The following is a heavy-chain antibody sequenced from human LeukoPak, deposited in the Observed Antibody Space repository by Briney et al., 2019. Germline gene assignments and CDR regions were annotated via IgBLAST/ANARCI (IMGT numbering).Heavy chain of an antibody. D-gene: IGHD4-17*01. Sequence: GGSLRLSCAASGFTFSSYAMHWVRQAPGKGLEWVAVISYDGSNKYYADSVKGRSTISRDNSKNTLYLQMNSLRAEDTAVYYCARDPLLSTGYYFDYWGQGTLVTVSS. CDR1: GFTFSSYA. CDR3: ARDPLLSTGYYFDY. V-gene: IGHV3-30-3*01. CDR2: ISYDGSNK. J-gene: IGHJ4*02.